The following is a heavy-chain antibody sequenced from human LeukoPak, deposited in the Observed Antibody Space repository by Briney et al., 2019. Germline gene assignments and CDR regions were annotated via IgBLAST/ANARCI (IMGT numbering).Heavy chain of an antibody. CDR3: ARELGNGSGSYYNGGIDP. J-gene: IGHJ5*02. CDR2: INPSGTGT. V-gene: IGHV1-46*01. Sequence: ASVKVSCKASGYTITNNYMHWVRQAPGQGLEWMGVINPSGTGTSYAQKFQGRITMSRDTSTSTAYMELRSLRSDDTAVYYCARELGNGSGSYYNGGIDPWGQGTLVTVSS. CDR1: GYTITNNY. D-gene: IGHD3-10*01.